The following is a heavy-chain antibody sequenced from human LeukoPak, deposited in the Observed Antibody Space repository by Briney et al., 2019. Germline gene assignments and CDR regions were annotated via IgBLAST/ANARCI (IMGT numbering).Heavy chain of an antibody. D-gene: IGHD3-10*02. CDR1: GFTLKTYS. CDR3: AELGITMIGGV. CDR2: ISSSSIYI. V-gene: IGHV3-21*01. Sequence: GGSLRLSCAASGFTLKTYSLNWVRQAPGKGLEWVSSISSSSIYIYYADSVKGRFTISRDNAKNSLYLQMNSLRAEDTAVYYCAELGITMIGGVWGKGTTVTISS. J-gene: IGHJ6*04.